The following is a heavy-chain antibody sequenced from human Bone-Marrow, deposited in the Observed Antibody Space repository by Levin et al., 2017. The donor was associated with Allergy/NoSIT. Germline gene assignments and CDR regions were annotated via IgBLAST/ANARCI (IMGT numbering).Heavy chain of an antibody. D-gene: IGHD6-13*01. CDR1: SGALSTGGYS. J-gene: IGHJ4*02. Sequence: ASETLSLTCAVSSGALSTGGYSWSWIRQPPGKGLEWIGYIYHSGSTDYNPSLKSRVTMSLDRARSQFSLKLTSVTAADTAVYYCARVGPRYSSTWYFFDYWGQGILVTVSS. V-gene: IGHV4-30-2*01. CDR3: ARVGPRYSSTWYFFDY. CDR2: IYHSGST.